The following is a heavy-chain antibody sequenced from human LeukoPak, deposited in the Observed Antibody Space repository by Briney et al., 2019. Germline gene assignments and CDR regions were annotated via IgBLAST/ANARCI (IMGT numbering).Heavy chain of an antibody. CDR1: CRSNSSHY. CDR2: NYYSGST. J-gene: IGHJ6*03. V-gene: IGHV4-59*11. Sequence: SETLSLTCTVCCRSNSSHYWRWLRQPPGKGLEGIGYNYYSGSTNYNPSLKSRVNISVDTSKNQFSLKLSSVTAADTAVYYCARDANVRDAYYYYMDVWGKGTTVTVSS. CDR3: ARDANVRDAYYYYMDV. D-gene: IGHD2/OR15-2a*01.